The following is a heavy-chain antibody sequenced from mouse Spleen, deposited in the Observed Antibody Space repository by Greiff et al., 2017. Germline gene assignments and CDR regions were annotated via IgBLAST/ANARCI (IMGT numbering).Heavy chain of an antibody. J-gene: IGHJ4*01. CDR3: ARAVVSYAMDY. Sequence: QVQLKQSGAELARPGDSVKMSCKASGYTFTSYTMHWVKQRPGQGLEWIGYINPSSGYTKYNQKFKDKATLTADKSSSTAYMQLSSLTSEDSAVYYCARAVVSYAMDYWGQGTSVTVSS. D-gene: IGHD1-1*02. V-gene: IGHV1-4*01. CDR1: GYTFTSYT. CDR2: INPSSGYT.